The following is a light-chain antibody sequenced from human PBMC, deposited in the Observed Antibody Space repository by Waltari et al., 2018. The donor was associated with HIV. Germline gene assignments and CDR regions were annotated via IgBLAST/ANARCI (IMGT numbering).Light chain of an antibody. V-gene: IGLV3-25*03. Sequence: SYELTQPPSVSASPGQTARITCPGDALPKQYAYWYQQRAGLAAVVGIYKDTERPSGIPERFSGSSSGTTATLTIIGVQAQDEADYHCQSADSNASLWVFGGGTKLTVL. CDR2: KDT. CDR3: QSADSNASLWV. J-gene: IGLJ3*02. CDR1: ALPKQY.